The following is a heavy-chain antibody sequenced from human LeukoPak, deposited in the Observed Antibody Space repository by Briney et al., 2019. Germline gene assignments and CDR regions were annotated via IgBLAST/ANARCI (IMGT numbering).Heavy chain of an antibody. D-gene: IGHD1-1*01. CDR1: GFTFSSYA. CDR2: ISYDGSDK. V-gene: IGHV3-30*03. J-gene: IGHJ4*02. CDR3: AREYRGWYFDH. Sequence: GGSLRLSCAASGFTFSSYAMTWVRQAPGKGLEWVAIISYDGSDKYYADSVKGRFTISRDNSKNTLNLQMNSLRVEDTAVYYCAREYRGWYFDHWGRGTLVTVSS.